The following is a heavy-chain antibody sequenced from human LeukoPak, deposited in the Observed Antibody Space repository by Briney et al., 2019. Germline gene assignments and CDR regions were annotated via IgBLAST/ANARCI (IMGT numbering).Heavy chain of an antibody. V-gene: IGHV3-48*02. CDR2: ISSSGSTI. CDR3: ARRMSSGSNPFDY. CDR1: GFTFSIYG. D-gene: IGHD1-26*01. J-gene: IGHJ4*02. Sequence: GGSLRLSCAASGFTFSIYGMNWVRQAPGKGLVWVSYISSSGSTIYYADSVKGRFTISRDNAKNSLDLEMNSLRDEDTAVYYCARRMSSGSNPFDYWGQGTLVTVSS.